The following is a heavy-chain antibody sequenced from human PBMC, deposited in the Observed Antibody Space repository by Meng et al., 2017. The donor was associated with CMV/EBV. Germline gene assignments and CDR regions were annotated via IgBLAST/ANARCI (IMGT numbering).Heavy chain of an antibody. CDR1: GGSISSSNW. D-gene: IGHD6-13*01. Sequence: GGSISSSNWWSWVRQPPGKGLEWIGEIYHSGSTNYNPSLKSRVTISVDKSKNQFSLKLSSVTAADTAVYYCARGSDEAAAGTSYFDYWGQGTLVTVS. V-gene: IGHV4-4*02. CDR2: IYHSGST. J-gene: IGHJ4*02. CDR3: ARGSDEAAAGTSYFDY.